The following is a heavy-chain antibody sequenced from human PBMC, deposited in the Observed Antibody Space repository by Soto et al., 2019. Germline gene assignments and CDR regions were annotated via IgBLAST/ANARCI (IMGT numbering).Heavy chain of an antibody. D-gene: IGHD6-13*01. J-gene: IGHJ4*02. CDR1: GGSITSYY. CDR2: MSYSGAT. CDR3: ARVSSSPLNFDY. V-gene: IGHV4-59*12. Sequence: SETLSLTCTVSGGSITSYYWTWIRQPPGKGLEWVGYMSYSGATNSSPSLKSRVTISVDTSKNQFSLKLSSVTAADTAVYYCARVSSSPLNFDYWGQGTLVTVSS.